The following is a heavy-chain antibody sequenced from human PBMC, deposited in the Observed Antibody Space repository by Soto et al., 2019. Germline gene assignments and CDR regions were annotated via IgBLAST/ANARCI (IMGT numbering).Heavy chain of an antibody. V-gene: IGHV3-53*01. CDR3: ARGRSYDSSGYYSF. Sequence: GGSLRLSCAASGFTVSSNYMSWVRRTPGKGLEWVSVIYSGGSTYYADSVKGRFTISRDNSKNTLYLQMNSLRAEDTAVYYCARGRSYDSSGYYSFWGQGTLVTVSS. CDR1: GFTVSSNY. CDR2: IYSGGST. J-gene: IGHJ4*02. D-gene: IGHD3-22*01.